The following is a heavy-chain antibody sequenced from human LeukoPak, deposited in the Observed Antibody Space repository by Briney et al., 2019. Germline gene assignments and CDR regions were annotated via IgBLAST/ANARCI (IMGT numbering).Heavy chain of an antibody. CDR3: ASATTINWFDP. CDR2: INHSGST. CDR1: GGSFSGYY. Sequence: PSETLSLTCAVYGGSFSGYYWSWIRQPPGKGLEWIGEINHSGSTNYNPSLKSRVTISVDTSKNQFSLKLSSVTAADTAVYYCASATTINWFDPWGQGTLVTVSS. J-gene: IGHJ5*02. D-gene: IGHD5-12*01. V-gene: IGHV4-34*01.